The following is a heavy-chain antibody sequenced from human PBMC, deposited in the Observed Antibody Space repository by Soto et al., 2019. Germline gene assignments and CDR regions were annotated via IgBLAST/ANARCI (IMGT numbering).Heavy chain of an antibody. V-gene: IGHV3-53*01. CDR3: AKDGRSSGSHYNSFGY. J-gene: IGHJ4*02. CDR2: IYSTGTT. Sequence: EVQLVESGGGLIQPGGSLKLSCAASGFTVGNNYMSWVRQAPGKGLEWVSLIYSTGTTKYADSVKGRFTDSRDNAKNTLYLQMNSLRAEDTAVYYCAKDGRSSGSHYNSFGYWGQGTLVTVSS. CDR1: GFTVGNNY. D-gene: IGHD3-10*01.